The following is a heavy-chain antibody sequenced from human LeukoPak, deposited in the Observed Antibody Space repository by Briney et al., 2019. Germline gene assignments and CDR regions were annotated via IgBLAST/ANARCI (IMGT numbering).Heavy chain of an antibody. Sequence: GGSLRLSCAASGFTFSSYSMNWVRQAPGKGLEWLSSISNSSSYIYYADSVKGRFTISRDNAKNSLYLQMNSLRAEDTAVYYCAREGYCSGGSCSNDAFDIWGQGTMVTVSS. CDR1: GFTFSSYS. CDR3: AREGYCSGGSCSNDAFDI. D-gene: IGHD2-15*01. V-gene: IGHV3-21*01. J-gene: IGHJ3*02. CDR2: ISNSSSYI.